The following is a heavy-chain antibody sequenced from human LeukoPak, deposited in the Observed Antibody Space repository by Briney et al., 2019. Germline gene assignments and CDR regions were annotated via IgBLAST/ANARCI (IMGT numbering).Heavy chain of an antibody. CDR2: IWYDGSNK. CDR1: GFTFSSYG. V-gene: IGHV3-33*08. J-gene: IGHJ4*02. CDR3: ARDSDSAAELAY. D-gene: IGHD1-26*01. Sequence: PGGSLRLSCAASGFTFSSYGMHWVRHAPGTGLEWVAVIWYDGSNKYYADSVKGRFTISRDNSKNTLYLQMNSLRAEDTAVYYCARDSDSAAELAYWGEGTLVTVSS.